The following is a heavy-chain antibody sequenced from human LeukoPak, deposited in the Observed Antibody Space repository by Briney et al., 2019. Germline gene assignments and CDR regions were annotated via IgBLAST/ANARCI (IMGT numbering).Heavy chain of an antibody. Sequence: SETLSLTCTVSGGSDSSGGYYWSWIRQSPGKELTWIGFVHSSGTTKYNPSLNGRVTISVDTSKNQLSLRLNSVTPADTAVYFCARDYPWFDSWGQGTLVTVSS. CDR1: GGSDSSGGYY. D-gene: IGHD3-16*02. CDR3: ARDYPWFDS. J-gene: IGHJ5*01. V-gene: IGHV4-61*08. CDR2: VHSSGTT.